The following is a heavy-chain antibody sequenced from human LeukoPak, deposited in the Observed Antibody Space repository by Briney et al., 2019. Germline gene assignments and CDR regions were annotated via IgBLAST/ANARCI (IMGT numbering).Heavy chain of an antibody. V-gene: IGHV3-23*01. Sequence: GGSLRLSCAASGFTFSRSAMTWVRQAPGKGLEWVSVISGSDGSTYYADSVKGRFTISRDNSGNTLYLQMNSLRAEDTAVYYCAKRAHYYDSSRYYYSPFFDYWGQGALVTVSS. J-gene: IGHJ4*02. D-gene: IGHD3-22*01. CDR3: AKRAHYYDSSRYYYSPFFDY. CDR2: ISGSDGST. CDR1: GFTFSRSA.